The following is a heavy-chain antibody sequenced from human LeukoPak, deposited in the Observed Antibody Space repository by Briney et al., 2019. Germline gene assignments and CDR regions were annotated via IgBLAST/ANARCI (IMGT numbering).Heavy chain of an antibody. V-gene: IGHV3-21*04. Sequence: GGSLRLSCAVSGFTLSNYAMSWVRQAPGKGLGWVSSISSSSSYIYYADSVKGRFTISRDNAKNSLYLQMNSLRAEDTAVYYCARGDGYNGFDYWGQGTLVTVSS. CDR1: GFTLSNYA. CDR2: ISSSSSYI. D-gene: IGHD5-24*01. J-gene: IGHJ4*02. CDR3: ARGDGYNGFDY.